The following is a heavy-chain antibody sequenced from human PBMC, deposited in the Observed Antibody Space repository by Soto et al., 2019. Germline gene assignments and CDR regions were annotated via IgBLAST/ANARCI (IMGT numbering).Heavy chain of an antibody. D-gene: IGHD4-17*01. V-gene: IGHV3-49*03. CDR1: GFTFGDYA. CDR2: IRSKAYGGTT. J-gene: IGHJ6*03. Sequence: GGSLRLSCTASGFTFGDYAMSWFRQAPGKGLEWVGFIRSKAYGGTTEYAASVKGRFTISRDDSKSIAYLQRNSLKTEDTAVYYCTRDCVPNADYRRIQCYYYYMDVWGKGTTVTVSS. CDR3: TRDCVPNADYRRIQCYYYYMDV.